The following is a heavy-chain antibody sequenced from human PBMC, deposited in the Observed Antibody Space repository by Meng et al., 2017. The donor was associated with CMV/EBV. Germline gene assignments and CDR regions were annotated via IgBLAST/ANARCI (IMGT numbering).Heavy chain of an antibody. D-gene: IGHD1-14*01. J-gene: IGHJ4*02. CDR1: GGSPSSGDYY. Sequence: VQLQEPGPGLVKPSQTLSLTSIVPGGSPSSGDYYCSWIRQPPGKGMEWIGYIYYSESTYYNPSLKSRVTISVDTSKNQFSLKLSSGTAADTAVYYCARVTSRVAGAFDYWGQGTLVTVSS. V-gene: IGHV4-30-4*08. CDR2: IYYSEST. CDR3: ARVTSRVAGAFDY.